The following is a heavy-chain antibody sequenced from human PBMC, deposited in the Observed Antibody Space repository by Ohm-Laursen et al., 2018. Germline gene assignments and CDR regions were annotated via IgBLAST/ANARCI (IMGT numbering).Heavy chain of an antibody. D-gene: IGHD2-2*02. J-gene: IGHJ4*02. CDR3: AREGYCSSTSCYTWDY. CDR2: IYTSGST. Sequence: TLSLTCTVSGGSISSYYWSWIRQPAGKGLEWIGRIYTSGSTNYNPSLKIRVTMSVDTSKNQFSLKLSSVTAADTAVYYCAREGYCSSTSCYTWDYWGQGTLVTASS. V-gene: IGHV4-4*07. CDR1: GGSISSYY.